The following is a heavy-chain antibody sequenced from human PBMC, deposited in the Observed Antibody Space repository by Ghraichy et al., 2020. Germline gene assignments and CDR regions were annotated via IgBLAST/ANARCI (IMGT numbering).Heavy chain of an antibody. J-gene: IGHJ6*03. Sequence: GESLNISCAASGFTFSDYYMSWIRQAPGKGLEWVSYISSSSSYTNYADSVKGRFTISRDNAKNSLYLQMNSLRAEDTAVYYCARTRPYGDHPPDNYYYMDVWGKGTTVTVSS. V-gene: IGHV3-11*03. CDR3: ARTRPYGDHPPDNYYYMDV. CDR1: GFTFSDYY. D-gene: IGHD4-17*01. CDR2: ISSSSSYT.